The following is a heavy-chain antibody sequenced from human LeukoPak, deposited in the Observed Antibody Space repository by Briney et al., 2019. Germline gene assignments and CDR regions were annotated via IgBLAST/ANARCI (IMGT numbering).Heavy chain of an antibody. J-gene: IGHJ4*02. CDR1: GYSFTNYW. CDR2: IYPGDSDT. V-gene: IGHV5-51*01. D-gene: IGHD5-18*01. CDR3: ARVARGIQLWLSNFDY. Sequence: GESLKISCKGSGYSFTNYWIGWVRQMPGKGLEWMGIIYPGDSDTRYSPSFQGQVTISADKSISTAYLQWSSLKASDTAMYYCARVARGIQLWLSNFDYWGQGTLVTVSS.